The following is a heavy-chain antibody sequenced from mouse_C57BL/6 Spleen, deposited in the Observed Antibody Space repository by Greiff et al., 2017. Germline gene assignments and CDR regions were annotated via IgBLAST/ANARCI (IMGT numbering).Heavy chain of an antibody. CDR2: IYPRSGNT. CDR1: GYTFTSYG. CDR3: ARGDGNSVTYYAMDY. D-gene: IGHD2-1*01. V-gene: IGHV1-81*01. Sequence: VQLQQSGAELARPGASVKLSCKASGYTFTSYGISWVKQRTGQGLEWIGEIYPRSGNTYYNEKFKGKATLTADKSSSTAYMELRSLTSEDSAVYFCARGDGNSVTYYAMDYWGQGTSVTVSS. J-gene: IGHJ4*01.